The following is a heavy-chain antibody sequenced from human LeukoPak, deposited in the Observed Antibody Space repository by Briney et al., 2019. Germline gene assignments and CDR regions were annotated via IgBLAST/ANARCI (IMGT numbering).Heavy chain of an antibody. D-gene: IGHD1-14*01. Sequence: GGSLRLSCAASGFTFSSYAMSWDRQDPGKGLEWVSGISGSGGSTYYADSVKGRFTISRDNSKNTLYLQMNSLRAEDTAVYYCARRSRIANSFDYWGQGTLVTVSS. V-gene: IGHV3-23*01. J-gene: IGHJ4*02. CDR3: ARRSRIANSFDY. CDR1: GFTFSSYA. CDR2: ISGSGGST.